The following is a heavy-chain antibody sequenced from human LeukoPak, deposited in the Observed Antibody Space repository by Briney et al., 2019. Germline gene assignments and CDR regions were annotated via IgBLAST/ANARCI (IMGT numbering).Heavy chain of an antibody. CDR1: GGSISSGDYY. Sequence: PSQTLSLTCTVSGGSISSGDYYWSWLRQPPGKGLEWIGYIYYSGSTYYNPSLKSRVTISVDTSKNQFSLKLSSVTAADTAVYYCARGYYYDNSGYYDYWGQGTLVTVSS. CDR3: ARGYYYDNSGYYDY. D-gene: IGHD3-22*01. V-gene: IGHV4-30-4*01. J-gene: IGHJ4*02. CDR2: IYYSGST.